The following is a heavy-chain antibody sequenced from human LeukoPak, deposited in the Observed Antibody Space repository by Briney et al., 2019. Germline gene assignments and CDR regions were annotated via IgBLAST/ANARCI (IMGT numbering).Heavy chain of an antibody. CDR2: ISGSGDTT. CDR1: GLTFRSYA. Sequence: GGSLRLSCAASGLTFRSYAMTWVRQAPGKGLEWVSTISGSGDTTYFADSVKGRFTISRDNSKNRLYLQMNSLRDEDTAVYYCAKDRGYNYPFRYFDYWGQATLITVSS. J-gene: IGHJ4*02. V-gene: IGHV3-23*01. CDR3: AKDRGYNYPFRYFDY. D-gene: IGHD5-24*01.